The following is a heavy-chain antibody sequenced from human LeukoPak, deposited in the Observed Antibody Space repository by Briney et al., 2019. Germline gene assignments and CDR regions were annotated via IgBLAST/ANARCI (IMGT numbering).Heavy chain of an antibody. Sequence: PGGSLRLSCAASGFNFIYYSMTWVRQAPGKGPEWVANINKDGSEKYYVDSVEGRFSISRDNAKNLLYLQMDSLRAEDTAVYYCARDVWTTNPESHWGQGTLVTVSS. D-gene: IGHD1-26*01. V-gene: IGHV3-7*01. J-gene: IGHJ4*02. CDR1: GFNFIYYS. CDR2: INKDGSEK. CDR3: ARDVWTTNPESH.